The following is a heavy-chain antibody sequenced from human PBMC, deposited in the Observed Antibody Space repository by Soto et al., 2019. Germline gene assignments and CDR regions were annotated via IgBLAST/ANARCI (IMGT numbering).Heavy chain of an antibody. J-gene: IGHJ4*02. CDR3: ARESEDLTSNFDY. Sequence: GGSLRLSCAASGFAFTRYSMNWVRQAPGKGLEWVSSISSTTNYIYYGDSMKGRFAISRDNAKNSLYLEMNSLRAEDTAVYYCARESEDLTSNFDYWGQGTLVTVSS. V-gene: IGHV3-21*06. CDR1: GFAFTRYS. CDR2: ISSTTNYI.